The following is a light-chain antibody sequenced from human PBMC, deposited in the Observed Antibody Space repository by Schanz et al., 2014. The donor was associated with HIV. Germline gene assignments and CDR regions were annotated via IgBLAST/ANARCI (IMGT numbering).Light chain of an antibody. CDR1: AFSIGQNY. CDR3: ATWDSTLSAGYVI. Sequence: QSVLTQPPSMSAAPGQRVTISCAGSAFSIGQNYVSWFQQFPGTAPKLLIYANHQRPSDIPDRFSGSKTGTSATLAIVGLQSGDEADYYCATWDSTLSAGYVIFGGGTKLTVL. CDR2: ANH. V-gene: IGLV1-51*01. J-gene: IGLJ2*01.